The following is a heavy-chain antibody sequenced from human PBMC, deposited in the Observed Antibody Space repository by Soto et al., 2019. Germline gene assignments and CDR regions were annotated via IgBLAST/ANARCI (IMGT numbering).Heavy chain of an antibody. CDR3: AKGSYCSGLKCYGTTWFDP. Sequence: PGGSLRLSCAASGFTFSNYFMSWVRQAPGKGLEWVSTINSTDGSTYYAETVKGRFTISRDNSKNTLFLQMSSLGAEDTALYYCAKGSYCSGLKCYGTTWFDPWGQGTLVTVSS. CDR1: GFTFSNYF. V-gene: IGHV3-23*01. J-gene: IGHJ5*02. CDR2: INSTDGST. D-gene: IGHD2-15*01.